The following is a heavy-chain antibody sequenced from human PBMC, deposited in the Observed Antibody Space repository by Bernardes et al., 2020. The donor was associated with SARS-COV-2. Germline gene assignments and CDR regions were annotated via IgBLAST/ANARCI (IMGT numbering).Heavy chain of an antibody. Sequence: GGSLRPSCAASGFTSSASYMTGIPQVPGKGLEWVSYISSIGIYPNYADSVKGRFTISRDNAKNSLYVQMNRLRAEDTAVYYCARGKADFYDFWSDYSLDCWGQGTLVTVSS. J-gene: IGHJ4*02. CDR2: ISSIGIYP. CDR3: ARGKADFYDFWSDYSLDC. V-gene: IGHV3-11*06. D-gene: IGHD3-3*01. CDR1: GFTSSASY.